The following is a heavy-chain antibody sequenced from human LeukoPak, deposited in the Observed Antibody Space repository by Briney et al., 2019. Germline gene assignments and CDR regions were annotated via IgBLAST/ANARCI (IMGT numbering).Heavy chain of an antibody. J-gene: IGHJ6*02. CDR3: SRDSLSSCGGDCYSGLDV. CDR2: IKSDGSST. Sequence: GGSLRLSCAASGFTFSNYWMHWVRQAPGEALMWVSRIKSDGSSTTYADSVKGRFAISRDNAKNTLYLQMNSLRAEDTAVYYCSRDSLSSCGGDCYSGLDVWGQGTTVTVSS. CDR1: GFTFSNYW. D-gene: IGHD2-21*02. V-gene: IGHV3-74*01.